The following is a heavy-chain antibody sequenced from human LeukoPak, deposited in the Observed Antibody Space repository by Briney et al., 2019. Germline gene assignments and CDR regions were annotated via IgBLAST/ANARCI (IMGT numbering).Heavy chain of an antibody. CDR1: GFIVSSNY. Sequence: GGSLRLSCAASGFIVSSNYMSWVRQAPGKGLEWVSVIYSGGNTYYADSVKGRFTISRDNSKNTVYLQMNSLRVEDTAVYYCAREYHFDYWGQGTLVTVSS. D-gene: IGHD2-2*01. CDR3: AREYHFDY. CDR2: IYSGGNT. V-gene: IGHV3-66*01. J-gene: IGHJ4*02.